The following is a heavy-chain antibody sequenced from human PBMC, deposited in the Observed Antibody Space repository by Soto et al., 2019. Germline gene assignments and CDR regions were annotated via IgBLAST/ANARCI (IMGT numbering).Heavy chain of an antibody. D-gene: IGHD3-3*01. Sequence: QVQLVESGGGVVQPGRSLRLSCAASGFTFSSYGMHWVRQAPGKGLEWVAVISYDGSNKYYADSVKGRFTISRDNSKNTLYPQMNSLRAEDTAVYYCAKDRRVTICGVVKPYYYYGMDVWGQGTTVTVSS. CDR2: ISYDGSNK. J-gene: IGHJ6*02. V-gene: IGHV3-30*18. CDR3: AKDRRVTICGVVKPYYYYGMDV. CDR1: GFTFSSYG.